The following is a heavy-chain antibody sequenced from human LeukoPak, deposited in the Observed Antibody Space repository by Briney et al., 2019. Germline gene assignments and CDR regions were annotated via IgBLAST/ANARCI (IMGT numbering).Heavy chain of an antibody. CDR3: ARHLWSAYHKFDF. Sequence: PSETLSLTCTVSGGSIDNYYWSWIRQPPGKGLEWIGYIYYSVNTYYVPSLESRVSISVDRSKSQFSLKLYSVTAADTAVYYCARHLWSAYHKFDFWGQGTLVTVSS. CDR2: IYYSVNT. CDR1: GGSIDNYY. J-gene: IGHJ4*02. V-gene: IGHV4-59*01. D-gene: IGHD3-3*01.